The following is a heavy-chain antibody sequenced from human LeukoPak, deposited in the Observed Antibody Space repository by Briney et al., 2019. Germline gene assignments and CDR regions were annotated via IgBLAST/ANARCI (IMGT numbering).Heavy chain of an antibody. D-gene: IGHD2-15*01. CDR1: GGTFSSYA. J-gene: IGHJ4*02. Sequence: SSVNVSCKASGGTFSSYAISWVRQPPRQELEWMGGSIPIFGTANYAQKFQDRVTITADQSPRTAYMCLSSRRSDVSAVYYCATVPLGSCSGGSRYDFDYWGQGTLVPVPS. CDR3: ATVPLGSCSGGSRYDFDY. CDR2: SIPIFGTA. V-gene: IGHV1-69*13.